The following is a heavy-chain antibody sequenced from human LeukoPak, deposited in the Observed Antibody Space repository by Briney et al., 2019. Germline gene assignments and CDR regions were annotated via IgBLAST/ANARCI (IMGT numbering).Heavy chain of an antibody. Sequence: GGSLRLSCEASGFSFITHWMSWFAQAPGRGLEWVALIKQDGSVIHYVDSVKGRFTISRDNAKNSLSLQMNSLRADDTAVYYCAGDEGWTFDIWGQGTKVTVSS. V-gene: IGHV3-7*01. CDR1: GFSFITHW. CDR3: AGDEGWTFDI. J-gene: IGHJ3*02. CDR2: IKQDGSVI. D-gene: IGHD5-24*01.